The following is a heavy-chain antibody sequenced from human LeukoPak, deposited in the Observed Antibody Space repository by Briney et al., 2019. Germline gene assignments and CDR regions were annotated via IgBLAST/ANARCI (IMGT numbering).Heavy chain of an antibody. CDR1: GFTFSSYA. D-gene: IGHD3-22*01. J-gene: IGHJ3*02. Sequence: GGSLRLSCAASGFTFSSYAMSWVRQAPGKGLEWVSAIIGSGGSTYYADSVKGRFTISRDNSKNTLYLQMNSMRAEDTAVYYCAKDASRITMTLGAFDIWGQGTMVTVSS. V-gene: IGHV3-23*01. CDR2: IIGSGGST. CDR3: AKDASRITMTLGAFDI.